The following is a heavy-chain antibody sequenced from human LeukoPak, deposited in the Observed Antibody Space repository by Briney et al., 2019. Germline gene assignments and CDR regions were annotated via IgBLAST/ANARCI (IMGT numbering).Heavy chain of an antibody. CDR3: ARDRWEAARPDGFDY. J-gene: IGHJ4*02. CDR1: GYTFTSYG. CDR2: ISAYNGNT. D-gene: IGHD6-6*01. Sequence: GASVTVSCTASGYTFTSYGISWVRQAPGQGLEWMGWISAYNGNTNYAQKLQGRVTMTTDTSTSTAYMELRSLRSDDTAVYYCARDRWEAARPDGFDYWGQGTLVTVSS. V-gene: IGHV1-18*01.